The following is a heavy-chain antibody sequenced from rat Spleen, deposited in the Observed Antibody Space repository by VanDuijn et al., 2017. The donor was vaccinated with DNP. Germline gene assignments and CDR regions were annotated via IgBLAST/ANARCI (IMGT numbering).Heavy chain of an antibody. J-gene: IGHJ4*01. CDR1: GYSLTSYG. Sequence: VQLKESGPGLAQPSQTLSLTCTVSGYSLTSYGVSWARQPPGKGLEWIATISSGGDTDYNSALKSRLSISRDTSKNQVFLKMNSLQIEDTAIYFCSREGQPYYAMDAWGQGTSVTVSS. CDR2: ISSGGDT. D-gene: IGHD1-5*01. V-gene: IGHV2S12*01. CDR3: SREGQPYYAMDA.